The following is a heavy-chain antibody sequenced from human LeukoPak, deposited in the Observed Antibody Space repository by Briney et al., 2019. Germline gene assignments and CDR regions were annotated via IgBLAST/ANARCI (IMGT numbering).Heavy chain of an antibody. J-gene: IGHJ4*02. CDR1: GGSISSYY. V-gene: IGHV4-59*12. CDR2: IYYSGST. CDR3: ARGGGYLYYFDY. Sequence: SETLSLTCTVSGGSISSYYWSWIRQPPGKGLEWIGYIYYSGSTNYNPSLKSRVTISVDTSKNQFSLKLSSVTAADTAVYYCARGGGYLYYFDYWGQGTLVTVSS. D-gene: IGHD2-21*02.